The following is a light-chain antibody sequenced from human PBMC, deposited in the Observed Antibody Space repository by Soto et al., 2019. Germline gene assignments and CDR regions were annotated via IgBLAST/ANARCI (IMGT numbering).Light chain of an antibody. J-gene: IGKJ5*01. CDR3: QQFNSYPIT. CDR1: QDIRGA. Sequence: AIQVTQSPSSLSASVGDRVTMTCRASQDIRGALAWYQQKSGKPPNLLIYDVSTLEGEVPSRFSGSGSGTEFTLTISSLQPEDFGTYYCQQFNSYPITFGHGTRLEIK. CDR2: DVS. V-gene: IGKV1-13*02.